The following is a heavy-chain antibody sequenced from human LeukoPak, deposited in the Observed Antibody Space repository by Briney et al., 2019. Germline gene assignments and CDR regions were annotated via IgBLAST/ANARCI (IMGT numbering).Heavy chain of an antibody. CDR1: GYTFTGYY. CDR3: ARDGEEYSSSWPDY. Sequence: ASVKVSCKASGYTFTGYYMHWVRQAPGQGLEWMGWINPNSGGTNYAQKFQGRVTMTRDTSISTAYMELSRLRSDDTAVYYCARDGEEYSSSWPDYWGQGTLVTVSS. V-gene: IGHV1-2*02. D-gene: IGHD6-13*01. J-gene: IGHJ4*02. CDR2: INPNSGGT.